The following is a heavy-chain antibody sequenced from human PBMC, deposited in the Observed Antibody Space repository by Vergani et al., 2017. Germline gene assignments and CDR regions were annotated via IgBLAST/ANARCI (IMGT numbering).Heavy chain of an antibody. V-gene: IGHV3-23*01. Sequence: EVHLLESGGGLVQSGGSLRLSCAASGFTFSNSAVSWVRQAPGRGLAWVSGSSASGAHTYYADSVRGRVTVSRDNSKNTLYLQMNSLRVEDTAVYYCARAYGRYDWFDYWGQRTLVTVSS. D-gene: IGHD1-20*01. CDR3: ARAYGRYDWFDY. CDR2: SSASGAHT. J-gene: IGHJ4*01. CDR1: GFTFSNSA.